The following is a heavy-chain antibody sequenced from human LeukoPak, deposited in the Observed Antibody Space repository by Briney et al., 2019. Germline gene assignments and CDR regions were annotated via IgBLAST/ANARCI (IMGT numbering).Heavy chain of an antibody. Sequence: PGGSLRLSCAASGFTFTSYAMSWVRQAPGKGLEWVSGISGSGGTYYADSVEGRFTISRDISKNTLYLQLNSLRAEDTAVYFCARDLRTLDAFDVWGQGTMVIVSS. J-gene: IGHJ3*01. CDR1: GFTFTSYA. CDR3: ARDLRTLDAFDV. V-gene: IGHV3-23*01. CDR2: ISGSGGT.